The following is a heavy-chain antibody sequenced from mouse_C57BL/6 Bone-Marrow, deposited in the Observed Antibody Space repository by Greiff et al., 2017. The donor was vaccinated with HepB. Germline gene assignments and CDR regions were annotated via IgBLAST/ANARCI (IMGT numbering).Heavy chain of an antibody. CDR3: ARNSFYAMDY. Sequence: QVQLQQPGAELVKPGASVKMSCKASGYTFTSYWITWVKQRPGQGLEWIGDIYPGSGSTNYNEKFKSKATLTVDTSSSTAYLQLSSLTSEDTAIYYCARNSFYAMDYWGQGTSVTVSS. CDR2: IYPGSGST. CDR1: GYTFTSYW. J-gene: IGHJ4*01. V-gene: IGHV1-55*01. D-gene: IGHD1-1*01.